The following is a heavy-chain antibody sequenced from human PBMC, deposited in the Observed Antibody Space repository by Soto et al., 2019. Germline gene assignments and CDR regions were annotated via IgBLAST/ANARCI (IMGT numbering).Heavy chain of an antibody. CDR3: AKDPGSSGYDIDY. J-gene: IGHJ4*02. CDR2: ISGSGGST. V-gene: IGHV3-23*01. Sequence: PGRSLRLSCAASEFTFSSYAMSWVRQAPGKGLEWVSAISGSGGSTYYADSAKGRFTISRDNSKNTLYLQMNSLRAEDTAVYYCAKDPGSSGYDIDYWGQGTLVTVSS. D-gene: IGHD5-12*01. CDR1: EFTFSSYA.